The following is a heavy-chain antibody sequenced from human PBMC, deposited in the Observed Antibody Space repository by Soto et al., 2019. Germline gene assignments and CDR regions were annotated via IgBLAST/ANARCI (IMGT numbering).Heavy chain of an antibody. J-gene: IGHJ6*02. V-gene: IGHV4-34*01. CDR1: GGSFSRYY. CDR2: INQSGST. Sequence: SETLSLTCAVYGGSFSRYYWSWIRQPPGKGLEWIGEINQSGSTNYNPSLKSRVTISVDTSKNQFSLKLNSVTAADTAVYYCARGRAEADTFYHYPAMDVWGQGTTVTVSS. CDR3: ARGRAEADTFYHYPAMDV. D-gene: IGHD6-13*01.